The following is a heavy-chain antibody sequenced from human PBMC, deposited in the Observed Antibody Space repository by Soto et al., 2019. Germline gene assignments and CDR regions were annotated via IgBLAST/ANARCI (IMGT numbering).Heavy chain of an antibody. Sequence: GGSLRLSCAASGFTFSSYSVNWVRQAPGKGLEGVSSISSSSYIYYADSVKGRFTISRDNAKNSLYLQMNSLRAEDTAVYYCARDYCSGGSCYGPYFDYWGEGTLGTVSS. J-gene: IGHJ4*02. D-gene: IGHD2-15*01. V-gene: IGHV3-21*01. CDR2: ISSSSYI. CDR3: ARDYCSGGSCYGPYFDY. CDR1: GFTFSSYS.